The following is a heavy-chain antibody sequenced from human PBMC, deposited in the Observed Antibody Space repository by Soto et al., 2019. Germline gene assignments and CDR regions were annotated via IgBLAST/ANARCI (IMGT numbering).Heavy chain of an antibody. V-gene: IGHV4-31*03. J-gene: IGHJ4*02. CDR1: GGSISRSDYY. CDR2: IYYSGST. D-gene: IGHD3-22*01. Sequence: SETLSLTCTVSGGSISRSDYYWSWIRQHPGKGLEWIGYIYYSGSTYYNPSPKSRVTMSVDTSKNQFSLKLSSLTAADTAVYYCSMSDSRGWTFLVYSWGQGFLVPVSS. CDR3: SMSDSRGWTFLVYS.